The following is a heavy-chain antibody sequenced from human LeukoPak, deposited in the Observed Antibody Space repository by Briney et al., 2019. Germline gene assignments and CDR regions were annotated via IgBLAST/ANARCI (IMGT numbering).Heavy chain of an antibody. J-gene: IGHJ4*02. CDR3: AKDVRRAWGFFDY. CDR2: ISASGDST. CDR1: GFTFSTYA. D-gene: IGHD3-16*01. Sequence: GGSLRLSCAASGFTFSTYAMNWVRQAPGKGLEWVPVISASGDSTHYADSVKGRFTTSRDNSKNTLYLQMNSLRAEDAAVYYCAKDVRRAWGFFDYWGQGTLVTVSS. V-gene: IGHV3-23*01.